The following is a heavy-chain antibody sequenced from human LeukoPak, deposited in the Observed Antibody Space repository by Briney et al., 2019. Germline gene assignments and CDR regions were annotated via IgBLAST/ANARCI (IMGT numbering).Heavy chain of an antibody. V-gene: IGHV3-23*01. CDR1: GFTFSSYA. CDR3: AKDLGIRYFDWLPPVDY. CDR2: ISGSGGST. Sequence: GGSLRLSCAASGFTFSSYAMSWVRQAPGKGLEWVSAISGSGGSTYYADSVKGRFTISRDNSKNTLYLQMNSLRAEDTAVYYCAKDLGIRYFDWLPPVDYWGQGTLVTVSS. D-gene: IGHD3-9*01. J-gene: IGHJ4*02.